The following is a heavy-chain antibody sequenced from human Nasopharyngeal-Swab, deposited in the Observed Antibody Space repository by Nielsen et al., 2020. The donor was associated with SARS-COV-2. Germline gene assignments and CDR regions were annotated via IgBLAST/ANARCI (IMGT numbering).Heavy chain of an antibody. J-gene: IGHJ4*02. D-gene: IGHD3-9*01. Sequence: VRQMLGKGLEWMGIIYPGDSDTRYSPSFQGQVTISADKSISTAYLQWSSLKASDTAMYYCARPGRYFDWFYFDYWGQGTLVTVSS. V-gene: IGHV5-51*01. CDR3: ARPGRYFDWFYFDY. CDR2: IYPGDSDT.